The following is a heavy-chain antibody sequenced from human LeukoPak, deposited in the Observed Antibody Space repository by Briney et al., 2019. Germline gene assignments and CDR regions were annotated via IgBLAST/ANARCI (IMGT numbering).Heavy chain of an antibody. J-gene: IGHJ4*02. D-gene: IGHD3-3*01. CDR3: AKDTGLRFLEWLLDY. CDR2: ISYDGSNK. V-gene: IGHV3-30*18. CDR1: GFTFSSYG. Sequence: GGSLRLSCAASGFTFSSYGMHWVRQAPGKELEWVAVISYDGSNKYYADSVKGRFTISRDNSKNTLYLQMNSLRAEDTAVYYCAKDTGLRFLEWLLDYWGQGTLVTVSS.